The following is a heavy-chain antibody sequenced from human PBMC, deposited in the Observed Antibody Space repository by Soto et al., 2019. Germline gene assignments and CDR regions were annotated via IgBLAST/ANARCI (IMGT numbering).Heavy chain of an antibody. CDR3: ARTNSSGYYCDFDY. V-gene: IGHV4-34*01. D-gene: IGHD3-22*01. CDR1: GGSFSGYY. J-gene: IGHJ4*02. Sequence: ASETLSLTCAVYGGSFSGYYWSWIRQPPGKGLEWIGEINHSGSTNYSPSLKSRVTISVDTSKNQFSLKLSSVTAADTAVYYCARTNSSGYYCDFDYWGQGTLVTVSS. CDR2: INHSGST.